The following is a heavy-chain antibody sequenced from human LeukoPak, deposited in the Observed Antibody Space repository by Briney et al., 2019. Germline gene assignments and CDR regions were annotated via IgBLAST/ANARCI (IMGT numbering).Heavy chain of an antibody. CDR2: VNPKSGDT. CDR1: GYPFTNFY. J-gene: IGHJ4*01. D-gene: IGHD1-26*01. Sequence: ASVKVSCKPSGYPFTNFYIHWLRQAPGQGLEWMGWVNPKSGDTKYAQKFQDRISMTRDTSISTAYMEVNRLTSDDSAVYYCARDGVLVGSTVLNYWGQGTLVTVAS. CDR3: ARDGVLVGSTVLNY. V-gene: IGHV1-2*02.